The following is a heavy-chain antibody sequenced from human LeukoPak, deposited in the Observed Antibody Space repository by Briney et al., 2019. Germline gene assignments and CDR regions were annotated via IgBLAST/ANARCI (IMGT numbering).Heavy chain of an antibody. J-gene: IGHJ4*02. Sequence: GGSLRLSCAASGFTFNNYAMSWVRQALGKGLEWVSAISGGGGSTYYADSVKGRFTISRDNSKNTLYLQMNSLGAEDTAVYYCAKAGGSLQSSNSDYWGQGTLVTVSS. CDR3: AKAGGSLQSSNSDY. D-gene: IGHD4-11*01. V-gene: IGHV3-23*01. CDR1: GFTFNNYA. CDR2: ISGGGGST.